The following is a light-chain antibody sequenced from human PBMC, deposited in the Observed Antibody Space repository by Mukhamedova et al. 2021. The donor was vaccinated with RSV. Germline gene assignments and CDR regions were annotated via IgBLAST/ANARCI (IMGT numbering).Light chain of an antibody. V-gene: IGLV1-44*01. CDR2: GNS. Sequence: WYQQPSHGAPKTVMFGNSLPSGIPARFSGSRSGTTASLTISGLQPEDEADYYCPTWDYSLTAYVFGPGTKVTVL. CDR3: PTWDYSLTAYV. J-gene: IGLJ1*01.